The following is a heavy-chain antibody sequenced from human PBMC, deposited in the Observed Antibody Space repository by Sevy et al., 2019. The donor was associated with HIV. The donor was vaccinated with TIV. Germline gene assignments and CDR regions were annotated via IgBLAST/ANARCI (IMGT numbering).Heavy chain of an antibody. D-gene: IGHD3-10*01. V-gene: IGHV4-30-4*01. CDR3: ARVDYYGSGSVKR. CDR1: GGSISSGDYY. J-gene: IGHJ4*02. CDR2: IYYSGST. Sequence: SETLSLTCTVSGGSISSGDYYWSWIRQPPGKGLEWIGYIYYSGSTYYNPSLTSRFTISVDTSKNQFSLKLSSVTAADTAVYYCARVDYYGSGSVKRWGQGTLVTVSS.